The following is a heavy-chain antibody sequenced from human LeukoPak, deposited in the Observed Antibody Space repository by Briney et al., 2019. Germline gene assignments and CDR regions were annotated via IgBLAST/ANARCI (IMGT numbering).Heavy chain of an antibody. CDR1: GYTFTCYY. V-gene: IGHV1-2*04. D-gene: IGHD3-9*01. CDR2: INPNSGGT. CDR3: ARQRIGYYDILTGYYRYDYYYYGMDV. J-gene: IGHJ6*02. Sequence: ASVKVSCKASGYTFTCYYMDWVRQAPGQWLEWMGWINPNSGGTNYAQKFQGWVTMTRDTSISTAYMELSRLRSDDTAVYYCARQRIGYYDILTGYYRYDYYYYGMDVWGQGTTVTVSS.